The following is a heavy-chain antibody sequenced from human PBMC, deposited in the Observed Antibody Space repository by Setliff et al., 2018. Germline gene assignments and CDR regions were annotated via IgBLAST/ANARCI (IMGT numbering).Heavy chain of an antibody. Sequence: SETLSLTCSVSGGSISSYHWSWIRQPPGKGLEWTGSTYSSGSTNYNPSLKSRVTISLDTSKNLFSLNLSSVTAADTAVYYCARVLGYNGYGNYYIYYFMDVWGKGTTVTVSS. V-gene: IGHV4-4*08. J-gene: IGHJ6*03. CDR3: ARVLGYNGYGNYYIYYFMDV. CDR1: GGSISSYH. CDR2: TYSSGST. D-gene: IGHD5-12*01.